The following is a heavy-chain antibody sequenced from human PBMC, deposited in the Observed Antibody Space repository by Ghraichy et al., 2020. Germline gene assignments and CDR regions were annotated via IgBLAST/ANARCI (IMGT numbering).Heavy chain of an antibody. CDR3: ARDFSHVLRYFDTDYYFDY. V-gene: IGHV1-18*01. Sequence: ASVKVSCKASGYTFTSYGISWVRQAPGQGLEWMGWISAYNGNTNYAQKLQGRVTMTTDTSTSTAYMELRSLRSDDTAVYYCARDFSHVLRYFDTDYYFDYWGQGTLVTVSS. J-gene: IGHJ4*02. CDR1: GYTFTSYG. D-gene: IGHD3-9*01. CDR2: ISAYNGNT.